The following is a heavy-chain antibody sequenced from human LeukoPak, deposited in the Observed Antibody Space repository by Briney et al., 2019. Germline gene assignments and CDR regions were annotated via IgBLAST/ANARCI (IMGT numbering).Heavy chain of an antibody. CDR3: AKRDDSGGNLVDL. D-gene: IGHD3-22*01. CDR1: GYTISSCYY. Sequence: SDTVSLTCAVSGYTISSCYYWSWIRQPPGRGLEWIGSIYYRGSTYYNPSLENRVTISIDTSKNHFSLKLSSLSAADTSVYYCAKRDDSGGNLVDLWGQGTLVTVS. V-gene: IGHV4-38-2*01. J-gene: IGHJ4*02. CDR2: IYYRGST.